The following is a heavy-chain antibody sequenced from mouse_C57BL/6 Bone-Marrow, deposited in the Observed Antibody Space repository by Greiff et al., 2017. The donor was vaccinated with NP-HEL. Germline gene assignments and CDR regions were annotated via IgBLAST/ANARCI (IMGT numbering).Heavy chain of an antibody. Sequence: VQLVESGAELVKPGASVKMSCKASGYTFTTYPIEWMKQSHGQCLEWIGNFHPYNDDTKYNEKFKGKATLTVEKSSSTVYLDLSRLTSDDSAFYYCARRSNFDYAMDYWGQGTSVTVSS. CDR3: ARRSNFDYAMDY. CDR2: FHPYNDDT. CDR1: GYTFTTYP. D-gene: IGHD1-1*01. J-gene: IGHJ4*01. V-gene: IGHV1-47*01.